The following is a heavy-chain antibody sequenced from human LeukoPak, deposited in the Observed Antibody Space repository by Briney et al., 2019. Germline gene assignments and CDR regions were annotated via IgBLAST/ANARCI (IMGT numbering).Heavy chain of an antibody. V-gene: IGHV4-34*01. J-gene: IGHJ5*02. CDR1: GESSKGDY. CDR2: GSERGGT. D-gene: IGHD1-26*01. CDR3: AKNGQSGFSFDP. Sequence: LGTPSLTPAVSGESSKGDYGSRIRQSPRKGLGGSGEGSERGGTKFTPSIKSRVTISADTSKNQFSLKSSSVTAADTAVYHCAKNGQSGFSFDPWGRGTLVTVSS.